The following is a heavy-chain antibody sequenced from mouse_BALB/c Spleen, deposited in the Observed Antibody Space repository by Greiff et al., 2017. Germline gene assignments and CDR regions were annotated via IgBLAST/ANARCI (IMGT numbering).Heavy chain of an antibody. J-gene: IGHJ3*01. D-gene: IGHD2-10*02. CDR3: ARGGSSRFAY. V-gene: IGHV8-12*01. Sequence: QVTLKVSGPGILQPSQTLSLTCSFSGFSLSTSGMGVSWIRQPSGKGLEWLAHIYWDDDKRYNPSLKSRRTISKDTSSNQVFLKITSVDTADTATYYCARGGSSRFAYWGQGTLVTVSA. CDR1: GFSLSTSGMG. CDR2: IYWDDDK.